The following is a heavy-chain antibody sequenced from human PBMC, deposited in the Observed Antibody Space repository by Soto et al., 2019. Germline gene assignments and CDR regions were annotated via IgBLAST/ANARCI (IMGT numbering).Heavy chain of an antibody. Sequence: SETLSLTCTVSGGFINSYYWSWIRQSPGKGLEWIGYIYYRGTTRYNPSLKSRVTLSVDTSETQFSLNLRAVTAADTAVYYCARDFVAGSTWFDPWGQGLLVTVSS. CDR2: IYYRGTT. J-gene: IGHJ5*02. D-gene: IGHD6-19*01. CDR1: GGFINSYY. CDR3: ARDFVAGSTWFDP. V-gene: IGHV4-59*01.